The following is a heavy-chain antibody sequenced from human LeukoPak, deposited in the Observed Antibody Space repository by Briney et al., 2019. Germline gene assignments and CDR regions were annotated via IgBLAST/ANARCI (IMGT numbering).Heavy chain of an antibody. J-gene: IGHJ4*02. Sequence: PGGSLRLSGAASGFTFSSYGMHWVRQAPGKGLEWVAFIRYDGSNKYYADSVKGRFTISRDNSKNTLYLQMNSLRAEDTAVYYCAKDHRAYCGGDCVDFDYWGQGTPVTVSS. CDR3: AKDHRAYCGGDCVDFDY. V-gene: IGHV3-30*02. D-gene: IGHD2-21*02. CDR1: GFTFSSYG. CDR2: IRYDGSNK.